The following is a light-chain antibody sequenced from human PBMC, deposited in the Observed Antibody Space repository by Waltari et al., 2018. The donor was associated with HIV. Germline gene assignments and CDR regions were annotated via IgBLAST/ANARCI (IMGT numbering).Light chain of an antibody. V-gene: IGLV2-14*01. CDR2: EVF. CDR3: SSYTVRNTWV. CDR1: SSDFRDIKY. J-gene: IGLJ3*02. Sequence: QSALTQPASVSAYPGQSITIPCTGSSSDFRDIKYVPWYQHHPGKAPKLMIFEVFNRPSGVSDRFSGSKSGNTASLTISGLQTEDEADYYCSSYTVRNTWVFGGGTKLTVL.